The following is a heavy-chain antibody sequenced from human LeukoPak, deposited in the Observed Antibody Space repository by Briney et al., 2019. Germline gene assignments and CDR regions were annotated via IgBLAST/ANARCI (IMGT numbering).Heavy chain of an antibody. CDR3: ATYFFEPAGMDV. Sequence: GASVKVSGKVSGYTLTELSMHWVRHAPGKGREWMGGFDPEDGETIYEQKFQGRVTMTEDKSTDTAYMELSSLRSEDTAVYYCATYFFEPAGMDVWGKGTTVTVSS. D-gene: IGHD2/OR15-2a*01. V-gene: IGHV1-24*01. CDR2: FDPEDGET. CDR1: GYTLTELS. J-gene: IGHJ6*04.